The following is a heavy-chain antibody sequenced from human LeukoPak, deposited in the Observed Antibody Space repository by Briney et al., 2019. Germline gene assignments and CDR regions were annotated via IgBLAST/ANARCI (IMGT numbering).Heavy chain of an antibody. Sequence: SETLSLTCTVSGGSISGYYWSWIRQPPGKGLEFIGYIYTSGSTNYHPSLKSRVTISVDTSKNQFSLKLSSVTAADTAVYYCARRFNCSSTSCRGSRAFDIWGQGTMVTVSS. J-gene: IGHJ3*02. V-gene: IGHV4-4*09. CDR2: IYTSGST. CDR1: GGSISGYY. D-gene: IGHD2-2*01. CDR3: ARRFNCSSTSCRGSRAFDI.